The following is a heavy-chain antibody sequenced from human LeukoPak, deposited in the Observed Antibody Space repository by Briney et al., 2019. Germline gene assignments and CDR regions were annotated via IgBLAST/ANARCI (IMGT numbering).Heavy chain of an antibody. CDR1: GFTFSSYW. Sequence: GGSLRLSCAGSGFTFSSYWMSWIRQAPGKGLEWVSAISGSGGSTYYADSVKGRFTISRDNSKNTLYLQMNSLRAEDTAVYYCAKDVEMATSYWGQGTLVTVSS. CDR2: ISGSGGST. J-gene: IGHJ4*02. CDR3: AKDVEMATSY. V-gene: IGHV3-23*01. D-gene: IGHD5-24*01.